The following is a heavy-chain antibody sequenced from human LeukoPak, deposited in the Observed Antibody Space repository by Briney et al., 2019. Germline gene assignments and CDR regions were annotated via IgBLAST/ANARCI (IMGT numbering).Heavy chain of an antibody. CDR2: ISYDGSNK. V-gene: IGHV3-30*18. Sequence: GGSVRLSCVASGFTFSSYGMHWVRQAPGKGLEWVAVISYDGSNKYYADSVKGRFTISRDNSKNTLYLQMSSLRAEDTAVYYCAKALAAAGLYTYWGQGTLVTVSS. CDR1: GFTFSSYG. J-gene: IGHJ4*02. CDR3: AKALAAAGLYTY. D-gene: IGHD6-13*01.